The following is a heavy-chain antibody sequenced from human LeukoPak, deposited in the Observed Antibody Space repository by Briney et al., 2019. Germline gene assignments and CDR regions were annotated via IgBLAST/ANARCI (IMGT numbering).Heavy chain of an antibody. CDR1: GGSISSYY. V-gene: IGHV4-59*01. CDR2: IYYIWST. J-gene: IGHJ6*03. Sequence: SETLSLTCTVSGGSISSYYWSWIRQPPGKGLEWMGDIYYIWSTDYNPSLKSRGTISVDTYKNQFCLKLSSVTAADTAVYYCARAANRDILTGYYKRYYYYYYMDVWGKGTTVTVSS. CDR3: ARAANRDILTGYYKRYYYYYYMDV. D-gene: IGHD3-9*01.